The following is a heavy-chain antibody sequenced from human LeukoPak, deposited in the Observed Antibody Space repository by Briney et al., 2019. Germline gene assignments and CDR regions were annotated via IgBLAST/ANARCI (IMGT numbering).Heavy chain of an antibody. CDR3: AGTGLFFDY. V-gene: IGHV4-59*01. CDR2: MYYSGGT. CDR1: GASISGYY. D-gene: IGHD7-27*01. Sequence: SETLSLTCRVSGASISGYYWSWIRQPPGKGLEWIGHMYYSGGTTYNPSLKSRVSTSLDTSKKHFSLKLSSVTAADTAVYYCAGTGLFFDYWSQGTLVTVSS. J-gene: IGHJ4*02.